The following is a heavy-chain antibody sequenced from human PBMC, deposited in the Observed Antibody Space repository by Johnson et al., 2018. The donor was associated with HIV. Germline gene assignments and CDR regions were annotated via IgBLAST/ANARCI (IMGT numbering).Heavy chain of an antibody. CDR3: ASFWATGAFDI. V-gene: IGHV3-66*01. CDR2: LHSDGST. J-gene: IGHJ3*02. CDR1: GFTVSNNY. D-gene: IGHD3-10*01. Sequence: VQLVESGGGLVKPGGSLRLSCAASGFTVSNNYMSWVRQAPGKGLEWVSILHSDGSTFNTDSVKGRFTISRDNSKNTLYLQMNSLRAEDTAVYYCASFWATGAFDIWGQGTMVTVSS.